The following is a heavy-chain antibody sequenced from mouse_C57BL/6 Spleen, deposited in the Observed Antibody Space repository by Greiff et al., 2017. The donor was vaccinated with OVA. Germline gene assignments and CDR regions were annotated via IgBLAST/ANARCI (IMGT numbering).Heavy chain of an antibody. CDR3: ARSGATVVARYFDV. J-gene: IGHJ1*03. V-gene: IGHV1-61*01. Sequence: QVQLQQPGAELVRPGSSVKLSCKASGYTFTSYWMDWVKQRPGQGLEWIGNIYPSDSETHYNQKFKDKATLTVDKSSSTAYMQLSSLTSEDSAVYYCARSGATVVARYFDVWGTGTTVTVSS. CDR1: GYTFTSYW. D-gene: IGHD1-1*01. CDR2: IYPSDSET.